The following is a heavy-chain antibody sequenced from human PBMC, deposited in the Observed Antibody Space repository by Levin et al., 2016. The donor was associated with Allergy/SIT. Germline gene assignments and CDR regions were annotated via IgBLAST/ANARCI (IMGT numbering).Heavy chain of an antibody. CDR3: ARGLGWGYYYMDV. CDR2: IDWDDDK. Sequence: WIRQPPGKALEWLALIDWDDDKYYSTSLKTRLTISKDTSKNQVVLTMTNMDPVDTATYYCARGLGWGYYYMDVWGKGTTVTVSS. V-gene: IGHV2-70*01. J-gene: IGHJ6*03. D-gene: IGHD6-19*01.